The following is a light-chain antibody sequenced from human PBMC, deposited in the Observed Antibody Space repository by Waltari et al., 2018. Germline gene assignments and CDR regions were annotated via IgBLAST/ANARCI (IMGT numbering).Light chain of an antibody. Sequence: WYQQHPGKAPKLLFYDVNNRTSGVSTRFSGSKFGNTAFLTISGLQAEDEADYYCSSFTTNTTRVFGGGTKLTVL. V-gene: IGLV2-14*03. J-gene: IGLJ2*01. CDR2: DVN. CDR3: SSFTTNTTRV.